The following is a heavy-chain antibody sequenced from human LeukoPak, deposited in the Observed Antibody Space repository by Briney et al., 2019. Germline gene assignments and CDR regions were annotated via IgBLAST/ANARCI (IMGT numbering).Heavy chain of an antibody. Sequence: SETLSLTCTVSGDSISSSSFYWSWIRQPPGGDLEYIGSIFYTGGTYYNPSLRSRVTMSIETSKNQFSLRLRSVTAADTAVFYCARLISSHHSFDYWGQGTLVTVSS. CDR3: ARLISSHHSFDY. J-gene: IGHJ4*02. D-gene: IGHD2/OR15-2a*01. CDR2: IFYTGGT. V-gene: IGHV4-39*01. CDR1: GDSISSSSFY.